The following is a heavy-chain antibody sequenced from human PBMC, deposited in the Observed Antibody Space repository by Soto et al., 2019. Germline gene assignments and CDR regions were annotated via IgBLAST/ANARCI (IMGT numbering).Heavy chain of an antibody. CDR1: GYTFTSYG. D-gene: IGHD2-2*01. V-gene: IGHV1-18*01. CDR2: ISAYNGNT. CDR3: ATYLPYGSSTSCYLLGGMDV. J-gene: IGHJ6*02. Sequence: ASVKVSCKASGYTFTSYGISWVRQAPGQGLEWMGWISAYNGNTNYAQKLQGRVTMTTDTSTSTAYMELRSLRSDDTAVYYCATYLPYGSSTSCYLLGGMDVWGQGTTVTVSS.